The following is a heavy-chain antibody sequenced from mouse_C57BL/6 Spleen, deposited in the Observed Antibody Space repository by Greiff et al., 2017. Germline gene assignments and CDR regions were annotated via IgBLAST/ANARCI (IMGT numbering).Heavy chain of an antibody. Sequence: EVQRVESGGGLVKPGGSLKLSCAASGFTFSSYAMSWVRQTPEKRLEWVATISDGGSYTYYPDNVKGRFTLSRDNAKNNLYLQMSHLKSEDTAMYYCARTYSNYWDYWGQGTTLTVSS. D-gene: IGHD2-5*01. CDR1: GFTFSSYA. CDR2: ISDGGSYT. CDR3: ARTYSNYWDY. J-gene: IGHJ2*01. V-gene: IGHV5-4*01.